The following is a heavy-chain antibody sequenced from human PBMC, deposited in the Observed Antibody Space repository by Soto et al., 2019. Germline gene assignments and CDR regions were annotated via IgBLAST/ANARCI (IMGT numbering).Heavy chain of an antibody. CDR2: IIPIFGTA. Sequence: GASVKVSCKASGGTFSSYAISWVRQAPGQGLEWMGGIIPIFGTANYAQKFQGRVTITADESTSTAYMELSSLRSEDTAVYYCASAYCSGGSCGPWGQGTLVTVSS. V-gene: IGHV1-69*13. CDR3: ASAYCSGGSCGP. CDR1: GGTFSSYA. D-gene: IGHD2-15*01. J-gene: IGHJ5*02.